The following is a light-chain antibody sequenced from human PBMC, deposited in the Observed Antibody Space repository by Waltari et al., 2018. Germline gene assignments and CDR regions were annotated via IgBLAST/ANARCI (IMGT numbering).Light chain of an antibody. J-gene: IGKJ1*01. Sequence: VLTKSPGTLSLSPGETATLSCRSSQSISKYLVWYQQRPGHAPRLLIYAASTRATGVPDRFSGSGYGTDFTLTISRLEPEDFAVYYCQNHERLPATFGQGTKVEIK. V-gene: IGKV3-20*01. CDR3: QNHERLPAT. CDR2: AAS. CDR1: QSISKY.